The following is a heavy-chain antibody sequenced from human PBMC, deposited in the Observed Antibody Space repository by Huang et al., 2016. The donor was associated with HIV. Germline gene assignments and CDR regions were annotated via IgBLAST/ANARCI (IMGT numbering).Heavy chain of an antibody. V-gene: IGHV3-7*01. CDR3: ATKTAAMDI. Sequence: VESGGRLVQPGGSIRLSCVGSTFTFGAYWMIWVRQSSGKGLEWVANIKQDESEKYYGESVKGRFNISRDNAKKVLFLEMNNVRVEDTATYYCATKTAAMDIWGQGTTVTVS. D-gene: IGHD1-7*01. CDR2: IKQDESEK. J-gene: IGHJ6*02. CDR1: TFTFGAYW.